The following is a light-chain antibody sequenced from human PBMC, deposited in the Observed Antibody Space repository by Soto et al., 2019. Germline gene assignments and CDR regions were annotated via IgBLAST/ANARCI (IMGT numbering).Light chain of an antibody. V-gene: IGKV1-39*01. CDR2: AAS. Sequence: DIQLTQSPSSLSPSVGDRVTITCRASQSITSNLNWYQQKPGKAPKLLIYAASSLQSGVPSRFSGSGSGTDFTLTISSLQHEDFATYYCQQSYSTSITFGQGTRLEI. CDR3: QQSYSTSIT. J-gene: IGKJ5*01. CDR1: QSITSN.